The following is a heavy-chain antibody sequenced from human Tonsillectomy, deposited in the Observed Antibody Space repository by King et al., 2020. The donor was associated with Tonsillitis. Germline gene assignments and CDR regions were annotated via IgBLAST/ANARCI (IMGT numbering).Heavy chain of an antibody. J-gene: IGHJ4*02. V-gene: IGHV3-21*01. Sequence: VQLVESGGGLVKPGGSLRLSCAASGFTFSSYDLNWVRRAPGKGLEWVSSIDSSSSHIYYADSVKGRFTISRDNAKNSLYLQMNSLRGEDPAVYYCARYGGGSFDYWGQGPLVTVSS. CDR1: GFTFSSYD. CDR3: ARYGGGSFDY. CDR2: IDSSSSHI. D-gene: IGHD3-10*01.